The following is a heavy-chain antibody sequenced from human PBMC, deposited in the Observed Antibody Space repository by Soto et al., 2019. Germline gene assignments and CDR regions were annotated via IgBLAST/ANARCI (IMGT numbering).Heavy chain of an antibody. Sequence: QVQLVQSGTEVKKPGSSVKVSCKATGGTFRNYPINWVRQAPGQGLEWMGSIFPLTDIPDYAQNFQARLTISADKSTSTAYMELSSLTSDDTAMYFCARGPLVVLNYFDSWGHRTLVTVS. CDR1: GGTFRNYP. V-gene: IGHV1-69*02. J-gene: IGHJ4*01. CDR3: ARGPLVVLNYFDS. CDR2: IFPLTDIP.